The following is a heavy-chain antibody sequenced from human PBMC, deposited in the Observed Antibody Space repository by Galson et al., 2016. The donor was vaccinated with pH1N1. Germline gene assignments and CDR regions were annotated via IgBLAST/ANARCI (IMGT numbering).Heavy chain of an antibody. J-gene: IGHJ4*02. CDR1: GFTLGDFY. CDR3: TRENHHKFDY. Sequence: SLRLSCAASGFTLGDFYMDWVRQAPGKGLEWVGRITKRPEGNTTQDAASVKGRFIISREDSKDLLYLQMNSLKTEDTAVYYCTRENHHKFDYWGQGTLVTVSS. CDR2: ITKRPEGNTT. V-gene: IGHV3-72*01.